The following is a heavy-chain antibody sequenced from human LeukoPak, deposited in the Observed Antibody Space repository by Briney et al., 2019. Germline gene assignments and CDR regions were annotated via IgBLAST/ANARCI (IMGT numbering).Heavy chain of an antibody. CDR2: INPKSGGT. CDR3: ASGAQRDHFDY. Sequence: ASVKVSCKASGYTCTGYYMHWVRQAPGQWLEWMGWINPKSGGTNYAQNFRGRVTMTRDTSISTAYMELSSLRSDDTAVYYCASGAQRDHFDYWGQGTLVTVSS. CDR1: GYTCTGYY. D-gene: IGHD4/OR15-4a*01. J-gene: IGHJ4*02. V-gene: IGHV1-2*02.